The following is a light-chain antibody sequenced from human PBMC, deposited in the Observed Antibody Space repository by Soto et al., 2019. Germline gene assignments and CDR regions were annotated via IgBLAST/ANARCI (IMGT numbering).Light chain of an antibody. CDR3: QQYSDYPT. V-gene: IGKV1D-16*01. Sequence: DIQMTQSPSSLSASAGDRVTITCRASQGVGNRLAWYQLKPGKAPRSLIYAASSLQGGVPSRFSGSGSGTDFALTISSLQPEDFATYYCQQYSDYPTFGGGTKVEIK. CDR2: AAS. J-gene: IGKJ4*01. CDR1: QGVGNR.